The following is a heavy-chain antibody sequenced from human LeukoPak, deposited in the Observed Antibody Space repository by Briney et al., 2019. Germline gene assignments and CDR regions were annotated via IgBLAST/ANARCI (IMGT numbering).Heavy chain of an antibody. CDR2: IDPGDSYT. V-gene: IGHV5-10-1*01. Sequence: GESLKISCKGSGYSFTSYWITWVRQMPGKGLGWLGRIDPGDSYTNYSPAFQGHVTFSADKTIRAAYLQWSSLKASDPAMYYCATLSYYDILTGSDGDLDVWGQGTTVTVSS. CDR3: ATLSYYDILTGSDGDLDV. CDR1: GYSFTSYW. D-gene: IGHD3-9*01. J-gene: IGHJ6*02.